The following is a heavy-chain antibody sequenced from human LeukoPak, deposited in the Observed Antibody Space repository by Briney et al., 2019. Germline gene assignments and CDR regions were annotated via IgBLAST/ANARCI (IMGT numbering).Heavy chain of an antibody. V-gene: IGHV3-7*03. CDR3: ARTPTVNGY. CDR1: EFTFSSYW. CDR2: VKQDGGQI. J-gene: IGHJ4*02. D-gene: IGHD4-17*01. Sequence: GGSLRLSCAASEFTFSSYWMSWVRQAPGKGLEWVANVKQDGGQIYYLESVKGRFTVSRDNAKNSLYLQMNSLRAEDTAVYYCARTPTVNGYWGQGTLVTVSS.